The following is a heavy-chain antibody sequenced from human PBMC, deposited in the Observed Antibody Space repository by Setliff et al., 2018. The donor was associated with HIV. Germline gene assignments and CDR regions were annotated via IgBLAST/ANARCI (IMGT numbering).Heavy chain of an antibody. Sequence: PSETLSLTCTVSGGSISSGSYYWSWIRQPAGKGLEWIGRIYTSGSTNYNPSLKSRVTISVDTSKNQFSLKLSSVTAADTAVYYCARGFLNWLGFEQEYYGMDVWGQGTTVTVSS. V-gene: IGHV4-61*02. CDR2: IYTSGST. CDR1: GGSISSGSYY. J-gene: IGHJ6*02. CDR3: ARGFLNWLGFEQEYYGMDV. D-gene: IGHD3-3*01.